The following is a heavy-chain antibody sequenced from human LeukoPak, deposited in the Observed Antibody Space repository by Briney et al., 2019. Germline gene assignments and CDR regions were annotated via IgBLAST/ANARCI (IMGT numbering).Heavy chain of an antibody. V-gene: IGHV3-23*01. D-gene: IGHD6-19*01. CDR1: GFNFRDYG. Sequence: PGGSLRLSCEASGFNFRDYGMNWVRQAPGKGLEWVSGITASARTTYYADSVKGRVTIYSDNSKNTLSLQMSSLRAEDTAVYYCAKDLDGSGMYGGTDSWGQGTPVTVSS. J-gene: IGHJ4*02. CDR2: ITASARTT. CDR3: AKDLDGSGMYGGTDS.